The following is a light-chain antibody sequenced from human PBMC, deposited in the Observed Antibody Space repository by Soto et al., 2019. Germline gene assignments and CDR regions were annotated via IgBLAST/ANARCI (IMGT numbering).Light chain of an antibody. CDR3: SSYTSSSTLDV. CDR2: DVS. J-gene: IGLJ1*01. V-gene: IGLV2-14*01. CDR1: SSDVGGYNY. Sequence: QSVLTQPASVSGSPGQSITISCTGTSSDVGGYNYVSWYQQHPGKAPELMIYDVSNRPSGVSNRFSGSKSGNTASLTISGLQAEDEADYYCSSYTSSSTLDVFGTGTKVTVL.